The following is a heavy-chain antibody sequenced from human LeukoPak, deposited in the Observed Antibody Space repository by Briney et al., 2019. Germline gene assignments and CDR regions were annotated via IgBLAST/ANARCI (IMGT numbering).Heavy chain of an antibody. D-gene: IGHD3-10*01. J-gene: IGHJ4*02. CDR2: IWYDGSNK. CDR1: GFTFSSYG. V-gene: IGHV3-33*01. Sequence: GGSLRLSCAASGFTFSSYGMHWVRQAPGEGLEWVAVIWYDGSNKYYADSVKGRFTISRDNSKNTLYLQMNSLRAEDTAVYYCARGPEGTIRLGYFDYWGQGTLVTVSS. CDR3: ARGPEGTIRLGYFDY.